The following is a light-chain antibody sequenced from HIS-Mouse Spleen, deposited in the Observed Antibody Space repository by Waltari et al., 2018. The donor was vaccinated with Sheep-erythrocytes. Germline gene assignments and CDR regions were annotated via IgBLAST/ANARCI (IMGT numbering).Light chain of an antibody. J-gene: IGLJ3*02. CDR2: YKSDSDK. CDR3: MIWHSSAWV. CDR1: SGINVGTYR. V-gene: IGLV5-45*03. Sequence: QAVLTQPSSLSASPGASASLTCTLRSGINVGTYRIYWYQQKPGSPPHYLLGYKSDSDKQQGSGVPSHFSGSKDASANAGILLISGLQSEDEADYYCMIWHSSAWVFGGGTKLTVL.